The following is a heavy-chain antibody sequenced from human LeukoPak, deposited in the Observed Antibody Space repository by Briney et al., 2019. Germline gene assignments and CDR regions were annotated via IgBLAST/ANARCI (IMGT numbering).Heavy chain of an antibody. CDR3: ARDTYCGGDCPSDAFDI. V-gene: IGHV1-18*01. D-gene: IGHD2-21*02. CDR2: ISAYNGNT. J-gene: IGHJ3*02. CDR1: GYTFISYG. Sequence: GASVKVSCKASGYTFISYGISWVRQAPGQGLEWMGWISAYNGNTNYAQKFQGRVTMTTDTSTSTAYMELRSLKFDDTAVYYCARDTYCGGDCPSDAFDIWGQGTMVTVS.